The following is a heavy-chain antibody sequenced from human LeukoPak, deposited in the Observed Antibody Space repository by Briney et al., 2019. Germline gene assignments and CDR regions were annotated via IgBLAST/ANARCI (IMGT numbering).Heavy chain of an antibody. CDR3: AREIIGGASFLDY. CDR2: ITSGSSYI. Sequence: GGSLRLSCAASGFTFSDYGLYWVRQAPGKGLEWVSSITSGSSYIYYADSMKGRFTVSRDNTKNSLFLQMNSLRVEDTAVYYCAREIIGGASFLDYWGQGTLVTVSS. D-gene: IGHD1-26*01. J-gene: IGHJ4*02. CDR1: GFTFSDYG. V-gene: IGHV3-21*01.